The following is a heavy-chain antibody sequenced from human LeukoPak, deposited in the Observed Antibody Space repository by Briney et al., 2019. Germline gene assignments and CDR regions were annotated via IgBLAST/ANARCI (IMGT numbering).Heavy chain of an antibody. V-gene: IGHV3-23*01. J-gene: IGHJ4*02. Sequence: GGSLRLSCAASGFTFSSYGMRGVRQAPGEGREGVSAISGSGGSTYYADSVKGRFTISRDTSKNTLYLQMNTLRAPDTAVYYCAKEAPQLSIGCYFASWGQGTLVTVSS. D-gene: IGHD6-13*01. CDR1: GFTFSSYG. CDR3: AKEAPQLSIGCYFAS. CDR2: ISGSGGST.